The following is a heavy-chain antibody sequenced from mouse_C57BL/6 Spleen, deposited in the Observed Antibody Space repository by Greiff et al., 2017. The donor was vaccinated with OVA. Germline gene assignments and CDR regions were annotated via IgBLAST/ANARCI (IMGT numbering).Heavy chain of an antibody. V-gene: IGHV3-6*01. Sequence: EVQLQESGPGLVKPSQSLSLTCSVTGYSITSGYYWNWIRQFPGNKLEWMGYISYDGSNNYNPSLKNRISITRDTSKNQFFLKLNSVTTEDTATYYCAGEDYWGQGTSVTVSS. CDR1: GYSITSGYY. CDR2: ISYDGSN. CDR3: AGEDY. J-gene: IGHJ4*01.